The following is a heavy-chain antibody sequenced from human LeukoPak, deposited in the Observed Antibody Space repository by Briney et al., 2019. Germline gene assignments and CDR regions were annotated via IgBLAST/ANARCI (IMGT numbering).Heavy chain of an antibody. V-gene: IGHV1-24*01. Sequence: GASVKASCKVSGYTLTELSMHRVRQAPGKGLEWLGGFDPEDGETIYAQKFQGRVTMTEDTSTDTAYMELSSLRSEDTAVYYCATGGAAAGLNWFDPWGQGTLVTVSS. CDR2: FDPEDGET. D-gene: IGHD6-13*01. CDR1: GYTLTELS. J-gene: IGHJ5*02. CDR3: ATGGAAAGLNWFDP.